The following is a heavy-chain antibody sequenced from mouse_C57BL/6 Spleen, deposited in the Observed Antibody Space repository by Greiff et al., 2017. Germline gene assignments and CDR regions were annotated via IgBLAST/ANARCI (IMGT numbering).Heavy chain of an antibody. J-gene: IGHJ1*03. CDR3: ASELDDYGGYFDV. V-gene: IGHV1-55*01. CDR1: GYTFTSYW. Sequence: QVQLQQPGAELVKPGASVKMSCKASGYTFTSYWITWVKQRPGQGLEWIGDIYPGSGSTNYNEKFKSKATLTVDTSSSTDYMQLSSLTSEDSAVYCCASELDDYGGYFDVWGTGTTVTVSS. D-gene: IGHD2-4*01. CDR2: IYPGSGST.